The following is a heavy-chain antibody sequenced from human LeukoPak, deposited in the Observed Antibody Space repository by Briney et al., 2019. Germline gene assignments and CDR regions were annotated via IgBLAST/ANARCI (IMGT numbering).Heavy chain of an antibody. D-gene: IGHD3-22*01. CDR3: AKGIHSTGYYPFDY. Sequence: PGGSLRLSCAASGFTFSSYAMSWVRQAPGKGLEWVSGIGESGDNTYYADSAKGRFTISRDTSKSTLYLQLNSLRAEDTAIYYCAKGIHSTGYYPFDYWGQGTLVTVSS. J-gene: IGHJ4*02. CDR2: IGESGDNT. CDR1: GFTFSSYA. V-gene: IGHV3-23*01.